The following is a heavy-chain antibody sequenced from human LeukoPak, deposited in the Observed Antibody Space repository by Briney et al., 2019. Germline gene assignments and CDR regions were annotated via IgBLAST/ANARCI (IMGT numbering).Heavy chain of an antibody. Sequence: GGSLRLSCAVSGLTFSNFKMNWVRQAPGKGLEWVSYISDSGRTTFYADSVKGRFTISRGNAKNSLYLQMSSLRVEDTAVYYCASWAGNTQSDSWSGPFDYWGQGTLVTVSS. CDR1: GLTFSNFK. D-gene: IGHD3-3*01. J-gene: IGHJ4*02. CDR2: ISDSGRTT. V-gene: IGHV3-48*03. CDR3: ASWAGNTQSDSWSGPFDY.